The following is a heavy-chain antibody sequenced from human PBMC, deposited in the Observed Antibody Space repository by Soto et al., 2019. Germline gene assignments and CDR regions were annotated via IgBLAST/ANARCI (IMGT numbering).Heavy chain of an antibody. D-gene: IGHD4-17*01. J-gene: IGHJ4*02. CDR1: GFMFGSYW. CDR2: IKRDGSEK. V-gene: IGHV3-7*03. Sequence: EVQLVESGGGLVQPGGSLRLSCAASGFMFGSYWMTWVSHAPGKGLEWVANIKRDGSEKFYVDSVKGRFTISRDNADNSLFLHMNSLRAEDTAIYYCARVRANDYEIDYWGQGALVTVS. CDR3: ARVRANDYEIDY.